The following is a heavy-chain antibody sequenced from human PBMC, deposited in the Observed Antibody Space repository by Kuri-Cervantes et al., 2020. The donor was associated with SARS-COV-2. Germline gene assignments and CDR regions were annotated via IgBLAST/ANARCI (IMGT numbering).Heavy chain of an antibody. CDR1: GFTFSSYS. V-gene: IGHV3-21*01. CDR2: ISSSGAYI. J-gene: IGHJ6*02. D-gene: IGHD2-8*01. CDR3: AKGLRTNGYYYGMDV. Sequence: GESLKISCATSGFTFSSYSMSWVRQAPGKGLEWVSSISSSGAYIYYADSFKGRFTISRDKAKYSLDLQMNNLRAGDTAIYYCAKGLRTNGYYYGMDVWGQGTRVTVSS.